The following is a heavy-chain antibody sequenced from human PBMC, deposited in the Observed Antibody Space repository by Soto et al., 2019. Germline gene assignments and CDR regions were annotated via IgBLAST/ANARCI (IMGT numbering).Heavy chain of an antibody. CDR2: IIPIFGTA. CDR3: ARDRGPSSGYYPYWFDP. CDR1: GGTFSSYA. Sequence: SVKVSCKASGGTFSSYAISRVRQAPGQGLEWMGEIIPIFGTANYAQKFQGRVTITADESTSTAYMELSSLRSEDTAVYYCARDRGPSSGYYPYWFDPWGQGTLVTVSS. J-gene: IGHJ5*02. D-gene: IGHD3-22*01. V-gene: IGHV1-69*13.